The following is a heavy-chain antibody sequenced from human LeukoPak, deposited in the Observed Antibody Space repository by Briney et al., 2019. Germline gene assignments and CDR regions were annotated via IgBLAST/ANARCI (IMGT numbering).Heavy chain of an antibody. Sequence: GGSLRLSCAASGFTVSSNYMSWVRQAPGKGLEWVSYISSSSSTIYYADSVKGRFTISRDNAKSSLYLQMNSLRAEDTAVYYCARVFIGDYGDYQFDYWGQGTLVTASS. D-gene: IGHD4-17*01. CDR3: ARVFIGDYGDYQFDY. V-gene: IGHV3-48*01. CDR2: ISSSSSTI. J-gene: IGHJ4*02. CDR1: GFTVSSNY.